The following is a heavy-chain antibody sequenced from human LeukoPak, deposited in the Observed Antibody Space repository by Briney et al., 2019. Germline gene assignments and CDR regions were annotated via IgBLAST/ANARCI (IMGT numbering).Heavy chain of an antibody. D-gene: IGHD2-8*01. Sequence: SETLSLTCAVSGGSISSSSYYWGWIRQPPGKGLEWIGSIYYSGSTYYNPSLKSRVTISIDTSKNQFSLKLSSVTAADTAVYYCARVPRKWDAFDIWGQGTMVTVSS. J-gene: IGHJ3*02. CDR3: ARVPRKWDAFDI. V-gene: IGHV4-39*07. CDR2: IYYSGST. CDR1: GGSISSSSYY.